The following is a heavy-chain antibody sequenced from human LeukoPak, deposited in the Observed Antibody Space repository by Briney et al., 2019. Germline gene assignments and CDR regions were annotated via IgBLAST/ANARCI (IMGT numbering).Heavy chain of an antibody. D-gene: IGHD3-3*01. CDR1: GFTFSSYW. CDR3: AKSADYDFWSGTY. Sequence: GGSLRLSCAASGFTFSSYWMHWVRQAPGKGLVWVSRINSDGSSTSYADSVKGRFTISRDNAKNTLYLQMNSLRAEDTAVYYCAKSADYDFWSGTYWGQGTLVTVSS. CDR2: INSDGSST. J-gene: IGHJ4*02. V-gene: IGHV3-74*01.